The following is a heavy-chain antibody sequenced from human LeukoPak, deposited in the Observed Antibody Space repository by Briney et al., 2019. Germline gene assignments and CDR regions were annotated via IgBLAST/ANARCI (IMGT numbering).Heavy chain of an antibody. D-gene: IGHD6-13*01. J-gene: IGHJ4*02. Sequence: PSETLSLTCAVYAGSFSGYYWTWIRQPPGKGLEWIGEITHSGSTNYNPSLKSRVTISIDTSKNQFSLKLSSVTAADTAVYYCARKGDIAAAGHFDYWGQGTLVTVSS. CDR2: ITHSGST. CDR1: AGSFSGYY. CDR3: ARKGDIAAAGHFDY. V-gene: IGHV4-34*01.